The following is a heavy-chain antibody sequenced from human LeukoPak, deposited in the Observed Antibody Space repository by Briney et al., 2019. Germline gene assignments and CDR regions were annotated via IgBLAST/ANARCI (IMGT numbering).Heavy chain of an antibody. Sequence: PSETLSLTCAVYGGSFSGYYWSWIRQPPGKGLEWIGEINHSGSTNYNPSLKSRVTISVDTSKNQFSLKLSSVTAADTAVYYCARGTSVEYSFDYWGQGTLVTVSS. V-gene: IGHV4-34*01. CDR3: ARGTSVEYSFDY. CDR2: INHSGST. J-gene: IGHJ4*02. CDR1: GGSFSGYY. D-gene: IGHD2-2*01.